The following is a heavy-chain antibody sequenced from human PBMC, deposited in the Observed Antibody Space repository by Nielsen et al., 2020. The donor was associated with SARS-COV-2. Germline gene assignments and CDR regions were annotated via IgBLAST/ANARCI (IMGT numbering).Heavy chain of an antibody. Sequence: SETLSLTCAVYGGSFSGYYWSWIRQPPGKGLEWIGEINHSGSTNYNPSLKSRVTISADTSKNQFSLKLSSVTAADTAVYYCARRRTRPYYFDYWGQGSLVTVSS. V-gene: IGHV4-34*01. CDR1: GGSFSGYY. CDR2: INHSGST. CDR3: ARRRTRPYYFDY. J-gene: IGHJ4*02.